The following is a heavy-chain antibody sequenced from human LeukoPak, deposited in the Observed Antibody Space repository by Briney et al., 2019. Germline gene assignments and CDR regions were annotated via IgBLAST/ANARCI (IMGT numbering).Heavy chain of an antibody. D-gene: IGHD5-18*01. J-gene: IGHJ4*02. CDR3: ARGSYTPMALVFY. V-gene: IGHV3-74*01. Sequence: GGSLRLSCAASGFTFSSYAMHWVRQAPGKGLVWVSRINSDGSSTRYAESVKGRFTTSRDNGKNTLYLQMDSLRAEDTAVYYCARGSYTPMALVFYWGQGILVTVSS. CDR1: GFTFSSYA. CDR2: INSDGSST.